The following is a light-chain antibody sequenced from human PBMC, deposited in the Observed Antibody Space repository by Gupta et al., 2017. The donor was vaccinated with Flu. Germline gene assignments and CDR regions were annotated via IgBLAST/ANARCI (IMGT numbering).Light chain of an antibody. CDR2: SNN. CDR3: AAWDDSRNANV. Sequence: QSVLTQPPSTSGTPGPRVTISCSGSSSNIGGNNVNWYQHLTGTAPNFVIYSNNQRPSGVPDRFSGSKSGTSASLAISGLQAADEADYYCAAWDDSRNANVFGGGTKLTVL. CDR1: SSNIGGNN. V-gene: IGLV1-44*01. J-gene: IGLJ2*01.